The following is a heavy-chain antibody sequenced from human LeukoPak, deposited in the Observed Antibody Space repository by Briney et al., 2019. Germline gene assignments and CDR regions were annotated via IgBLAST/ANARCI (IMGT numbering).Heavy chain of an antibody. V-gene: IGHV3-7*04. J-gene: IGHJ4*02. D-gene: IGHD3-22*01. CDR1: GLSFSSYW. CDR2: IKQDGSEK. Sequence: GGSLRLSCAASGLSFSSYWMSWVRQAPGKGLEWVANIKQDGSEKYYVDSVKGRFTISRDNSKNSLLLQMNSLRAEDTAVYYCARGEYYYDGGYWGQGTLVTVSS. CDR3: ARGEYYYDGGY.